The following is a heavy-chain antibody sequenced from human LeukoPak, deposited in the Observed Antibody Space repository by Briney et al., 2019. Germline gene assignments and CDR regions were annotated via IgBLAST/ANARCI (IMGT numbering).Heavy chain of an antibody. CDR2: IYNTGST. CDR1: GGSISSYY. D-gene: IGHD5-12*01. CDR3: VRDPATERDHWFDP. J-gene: IGHJ5*02. V-gene: IGHV4-4*07. Sequence: SETLSLTCTVSGGSISSYYWSWIRQPAGKGLEWIGRIYNTGSTNYNPSLKSRVTISVDTSKNQFSLKLSSVTAADTAVYYCVRDPATERDHWFDPWGQGTLVTVSS.